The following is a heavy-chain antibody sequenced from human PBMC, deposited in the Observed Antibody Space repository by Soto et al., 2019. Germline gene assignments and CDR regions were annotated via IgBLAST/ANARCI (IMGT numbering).Heavy chain of an antibody. J-gene: IGHJ3*02. CDR3: ARAEAVAGTGGAFDI. Sequence: GESLKIACKGSGYRFTSYWMGGVRQRPGKGLEWMGIIYPGDSDARYSPSFQGQVTISADKSISTAYLQWSSLKASDTAMYYCARAEAVAGTGGAFDIWGQGTMVTVSS. V-gene: IGHV5-51*01. D-gene: IGHD6-19*01. CDR2: IYPGDSDA. CDR1: GYRFTSYW.